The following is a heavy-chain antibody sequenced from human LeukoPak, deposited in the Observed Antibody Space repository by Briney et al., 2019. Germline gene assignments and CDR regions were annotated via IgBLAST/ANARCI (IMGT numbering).Heavy chain of an antibody. Sequence: SETLSLTCTVSGGSISSYYWSWIRQPPGKGLEWIGEINHSGSTIYNPSLEGRVTISLDTSKKQCSLKLTSVTAADTAVYYCAREPGYCSGGRCYGGWFDPWGQGTLVTVSS. J-gene: IGHJ5*02. V-gene: IGHV4-34*01. CDR1: GGSISSYY. CDR2: INHSGST. D-gene: IGHD2-15*01. CDR3: AREPGYCSGGRCYGGWFDP.